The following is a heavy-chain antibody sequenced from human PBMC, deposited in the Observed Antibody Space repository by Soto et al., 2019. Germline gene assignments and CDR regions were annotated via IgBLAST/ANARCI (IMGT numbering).Heavy chain of an antibody. Sequence: PSQTLSLTCAITGDSVSSNSAGWSWVRQSPSRGLEWLGRTYYRSKWYYEYAVSVRGRITINPDTSKNQYSLQLNSVTPEDTAVYFCARGEQYSGRIFDYWGQGALVTVSS. CDR3: ARGEQYSGRIFDY. V-gene: IGHV6-1*01. D-gene: IGHD1-26*01. CDR2: TYYRSKWYY. CDR1: GDSVSSNSAG. J-gene: IGHJ4*01.